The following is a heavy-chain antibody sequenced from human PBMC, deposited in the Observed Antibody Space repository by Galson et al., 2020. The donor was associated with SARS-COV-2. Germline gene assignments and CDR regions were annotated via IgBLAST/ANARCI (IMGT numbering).Heavy chain of an antibody. Sequence: ASVKVTCKASGYTFTSYGINWVRQAPGQGLEWMGWISTHNSNSNFAQKFQGRVNMTQDTYTSTAYMELRSLRSDDTAAYYCARVADVGVVIMSAGACYWELWGQGALVTISS. CDR2: ISTHNSNS. J-gene: IGHJ4*02. CDR3: ARVADVGVVIMSAGACYWEL. D-gene: IGHD3-3*01. V-gene: IGHV1-18*01. CDR1: GYTFTSYG.